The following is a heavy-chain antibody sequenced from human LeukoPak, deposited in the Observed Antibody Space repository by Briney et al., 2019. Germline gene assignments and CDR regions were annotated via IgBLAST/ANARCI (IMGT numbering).Heavy chain of an antibody. V-gene: IGHV3-48*01. CDR3: AIGGVMDV. CDR2: VSSSSTM. Sequence: PGGSLRLSCAASGFTFSSYSMNWVRQAPGKGLEWVSYVSSSSTMYYADSVKGRFTISRDNAKNSLYLQMNSLRAEDTAVYYCAIGGVMDVWGKGTTVTVSS. J-gene: IGHJ6*04. CDR1: GFTFSSYS.